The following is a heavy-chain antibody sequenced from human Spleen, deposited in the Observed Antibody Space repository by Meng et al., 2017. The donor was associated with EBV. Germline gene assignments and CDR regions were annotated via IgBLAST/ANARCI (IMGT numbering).Heavy chain of an antibody. Sequence: GRLGVSGGGLVRPGGSLRLSCAVPGFIFIDYYMAWVRQAPGKGLEWISYISSRGNIFYADSVKGRFTISRDDAENSLYLQMNSLRAEDTAVYYCARDGEAWTTSSFDYWGQGTLVTVSS. J-gene: IGHJ4*02. CDR1: GFIFIDYY. V-gene: IGHV3-11*01. CDR3: ARDGEAWTTSSFDY. CDR2: ISSRGNI. D-gene: IGHD2-2*01.